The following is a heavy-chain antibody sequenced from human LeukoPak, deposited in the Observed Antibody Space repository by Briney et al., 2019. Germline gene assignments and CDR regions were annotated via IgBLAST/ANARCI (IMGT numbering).Heavy chain of an antibody. Sequence: GGSLRVSCAASGFTFSSYNMNWVRQAPGKGLEWVSSITSSSSSIYYADSVKGRFTISRDNAKNSLYLQMNSLRAEDTAVYYCVNTKQFENWGQGTLVTVSS. V-gene: IGHV3-21*01. CDR3: VNTKQFEN. CDR1: GFTFSSYN. J-gene: IGHJ4*02. D-gene: IGHD1-1*01. CDR2: ITSSSSSI.